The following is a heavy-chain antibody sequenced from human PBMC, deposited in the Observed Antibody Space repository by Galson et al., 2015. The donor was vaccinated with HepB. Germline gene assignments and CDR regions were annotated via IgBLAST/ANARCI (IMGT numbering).Heavy chain of an antibody. CDR2: ISYDGSNK. J-gene: IGHJ5*02. CDR3: AKDSLAVAGLFDP. D-gene: IGHD6-19*01. V-gene: IGHV3-30*18. CDR1: GFTFSSYG. Sequence: SLRLSCAASGFTFSSYGMHWVRQAPGKGLEWVAVISYDGSNKYYADSVKGRFTISRDNSKNTLYLQMNSLRAEDTAVYYCAKDSLAVAGLFDPWGQGTLVTVSS.